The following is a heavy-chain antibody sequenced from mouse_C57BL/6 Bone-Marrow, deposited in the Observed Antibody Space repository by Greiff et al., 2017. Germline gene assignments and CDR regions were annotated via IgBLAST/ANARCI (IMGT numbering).Heavy chain of an antibody. D-gene: IGHD2-3*01. V-gene: IGHV1-9*01. CDR1: GYTFTDYW. CDR3: AIRDGGYYPLAY. CDR2: IVPGSGST. Sequence: VQLQQSGAELMKPGASVKLSCKATGYTFTDYWIEWVKQSPGHGLEWIGEIVPGSGSTNYNEKFKGKATLTAETSSNTAYMQLLSLTTEDAAIYYCAIRDGGYYPLAYWGQGTLVTVSA. J-gene: IGHJ3*01.